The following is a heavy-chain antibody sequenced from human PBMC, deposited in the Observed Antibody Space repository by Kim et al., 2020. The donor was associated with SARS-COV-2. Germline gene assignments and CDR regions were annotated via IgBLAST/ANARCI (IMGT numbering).Heavy chain of an antibody. CDR1: GYSISSGYY. J-gene: IGHJ4*01. Sequence: SETLSLTCTVSGYSISSGYYWGWIRQPPGKGLEWIGSIYHSGSTYYNPSLKSRVTISVDTSKNQFSLKLSSVTAADTAVYYCARWSYDSSGYYRTSFDY. D-gene: IGHD3-22*01. CDR3: ARWSYDSSGYYRTSFDY. CDR2: IYHSGST. V-gene: IGHV4-38-2*02.